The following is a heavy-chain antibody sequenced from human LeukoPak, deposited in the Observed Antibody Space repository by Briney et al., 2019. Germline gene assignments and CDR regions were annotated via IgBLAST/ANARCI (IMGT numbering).Heavy chain of an antibody. Sequence: GGSLRLSCAASEFTFSSYSMNWVRQAPGKGLEWVSSISSSGSYIYYADSVKGRFTISRDNAKNSLYLQMNSLRAEDTAVYYCASVDIVARSGDYWGQGTLVTVSS. J-gene: IGHJ4*02. CDR2: ISSSGSYI. CDR3: ASVDIVARSGDY. D-gene: IGHD5-12*01. V-gene: IGHV3-21*01. CDR1: EFTFSSYS.